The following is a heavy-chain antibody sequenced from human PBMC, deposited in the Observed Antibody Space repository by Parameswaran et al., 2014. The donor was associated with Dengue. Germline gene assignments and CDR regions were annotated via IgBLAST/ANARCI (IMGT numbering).Heavy chain of an antibody. CDR3: ARERTGDY. CDR2: ISSSSSYI. J-gene: IGHJ4*02. Sequence: PGKGLEWVSSISSSSSYIYYADSVKGRFTISRDNTKNSLYLQMNSLRAEDTAVYYCARERTGDYWGQGTLVTVSS. V-gene: IGHV3-21*01. D-gene: IGHD7-27*01.